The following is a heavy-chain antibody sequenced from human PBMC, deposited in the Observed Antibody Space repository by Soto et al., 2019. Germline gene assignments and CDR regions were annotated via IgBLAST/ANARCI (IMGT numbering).Heavy chain of an antibody. CDR3: ARGQDSSSSFWFDP. V-gene: IGHV1-69*06. CDR1: GGTFSSYA. J-gene: IGHJ5*02. D-gene: IGHD6-6*01. CDR2: IIPIFGTA. Sequence: QGQLVQSGAEVKKPGSSVKVSCKASGGTFSSYAISWVRQAPGQGLEWMGGIIPIFGTANYAQKVQGRVTITAAKSTSTAYMALSSLRSEDTAVYYCARGQDSSSSFWFDPWGQGTLVTVSS.